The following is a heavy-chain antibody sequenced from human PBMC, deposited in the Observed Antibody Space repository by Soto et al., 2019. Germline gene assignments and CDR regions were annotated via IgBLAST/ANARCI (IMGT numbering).Heavy chain of an antibody. CDR3: ARASFPGYGDYNDYFDY. V-gene: IGHV3-11*01. D-gene: IGHD4-17*01. CDR1: GFTFSDYY. CDR2: ISSSGSTI. Sequence: QRLSCAASGFTFSDYYMSWIRQAPGKGLEWVSYISSSGSTIYYADSVKGRFTISRDNAKNSLYLQMNSLGAEDTAVYYCARASFPGYGDYNDYFDYWGQGTLVTVSS. J-gene: IGHJ4*02.